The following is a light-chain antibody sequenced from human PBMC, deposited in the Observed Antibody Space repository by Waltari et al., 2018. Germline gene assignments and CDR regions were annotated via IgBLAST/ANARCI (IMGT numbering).Light chain of an antibody. V-gene: IGLV1-40*01. CDR1: GSNVGAGYD. J-gene: IGLJ3*02. CDR3: QSYDSSLAVWV. CDR2: HNN. Sequence: QSVLTQPPSVSGAPGLMVTISCTGRGSNVGAGYDVHWYQRLPGAAPKLLIFHNNHRPSGVPDRFSGSKSGSSASLAITGLRAEDEGDYFCQSYDSSLAVWVFGGGTKLTVL.